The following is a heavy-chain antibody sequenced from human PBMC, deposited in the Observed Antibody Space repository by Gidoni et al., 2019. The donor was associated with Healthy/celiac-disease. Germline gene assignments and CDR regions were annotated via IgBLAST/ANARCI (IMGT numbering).Heavy chain of an antibody. CDR1: GYTFTGHY. CDR2: INPNSGDT. D-gene: IGHD2-21*01. CDR3: ARERGPLFSDYFYGMDV. V-gene: IGHV1-2*02. J-gene: IGHJ6*02. Sequence: QVQLVQSGAELKKPGASVKASCKASGYTFTGHYMHWVRQAPGQGLEWMGWINPNSGDTNYAQKFQGRVTMTRDTSISTAYMERSRLRSDDTAVYYCARERGPLFSDYFYGMDVWGQGTTVTVSS.